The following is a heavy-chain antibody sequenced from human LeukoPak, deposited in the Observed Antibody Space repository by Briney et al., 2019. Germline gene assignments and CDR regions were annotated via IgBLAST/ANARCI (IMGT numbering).Heavy chain of an antibody. J-gene: IGHJ6*02. CDR1: GYTFTSYD. CDR2: MNPNSGNT. D-gene: IGHD3-3*01. CDR3: ARAVKERRITIFGVVNNYGMDV. V-gene: IGHV1-8*01. Sequence: GASVKVSCKASGYTFTSYDINWVRQATGQGLEWMGWMNPNSGNTGYAQKFQGRVTMTRNTSISTAYMELSSLRSEDTAVYYCARAVKERRITIFGVVNNYGMDVWGQGTTVTVPS.